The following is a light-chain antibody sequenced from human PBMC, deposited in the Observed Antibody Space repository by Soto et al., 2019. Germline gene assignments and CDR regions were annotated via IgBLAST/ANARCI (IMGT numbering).Light chain of an antibody. CDR2: DAS. CDR1: QSDSNS. Sequence: EIVLTQSPATLSLSPGERATLSCRASQSDSNSLAWYQQKPGQAPRLLLYDASNRATGIPARFSGSGSGTDFTLIISSLEPEDFAVYYCQQRSNWPRTFGQGTRLESK. V-gene: IGKV3-11*01. J-gene: IGKJ5*01. CDR3: QQRSNWPRT.